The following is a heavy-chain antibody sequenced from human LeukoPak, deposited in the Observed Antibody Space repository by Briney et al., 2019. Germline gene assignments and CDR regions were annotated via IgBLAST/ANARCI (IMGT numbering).Heavy chain of an antibody. Sequence: PSQTLSLTCTVSGGSISSGGYYWSWIRQPPGKGLEWIGYIYHSGSTYYNPSLKSRVTISVDRSKNQFSLKLSSVTAADTAVYYCARDWGGYCSSTSCYTDGFDYWGQGTLVTVFS. J-gene: IGHJ4*02. D-gene: IGHD2-2*02. CDR1: GGSISSGGYY. V-gene: IGHV4-30-2*01. CDR3: ARDWGGYCSSTSCYTDGFDY. CDR2: IYHSGST.